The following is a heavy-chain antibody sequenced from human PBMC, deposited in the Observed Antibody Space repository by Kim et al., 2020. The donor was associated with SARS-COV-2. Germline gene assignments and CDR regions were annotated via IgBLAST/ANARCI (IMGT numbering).Heavy chain of an antibody. J-gene: IGHJ6*02. CDR2: ISSNGGST. CDR1: GFTFSSYA. V-gene: IGHV3-64D*09. CDR3: VKEDGQTYYYYGMDV. Sequence: GGSLRLFCSASGFTFSSYAMHWVRQAPGKGLEYVSAISSNGGSTYYADSVKGGFTISRDNSKNTLYLQMSSLRAEDTAVYYCVKEDGQTYYYYGMDVWGQGTTVTVSS. D-gene: IGHD4-17*01.